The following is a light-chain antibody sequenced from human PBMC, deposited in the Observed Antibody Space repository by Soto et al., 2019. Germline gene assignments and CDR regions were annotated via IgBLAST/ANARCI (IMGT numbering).Light chain of an antibody. CDR1: QSVSSY. CDR3: QQRRNWLFT. CDR2: DAS. J-gene: IGKJ3*01. Sequence: EIVLTQSPATLSLSPGERATLSCRASQSVSSYLAWYQQKPGQAPRLLIYDASNRATGIPARFSGSGSGTDFTLTISSLEPEDFAVYYCQQRRNWLFTLGPGNKVDIK. V-gene: IGKV3-11*01.